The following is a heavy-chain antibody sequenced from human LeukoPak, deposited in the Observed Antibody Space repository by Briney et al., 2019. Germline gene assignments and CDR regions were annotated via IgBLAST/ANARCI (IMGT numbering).Heavy chain of an antibody. Sequence: VRSLRLSCAASGFSFSSYGIHWVRQAPGKGLEWVAVISYDGSNQYYADSVKGRFTISRDNSKNTLYLQMNSLRPEDTAVYYCATADPQYYDILTGRDDAFDIWGQGTLVTVSS. D-gene: IGHD3-9*01. CDR1: GFSFSSYG. CDR3: ATADPQYYDILTGRDDAFDI. V-gene: IGHV3-30*03. CDR2: ISYDGSNQ. J-gene: IGHJ3*02.